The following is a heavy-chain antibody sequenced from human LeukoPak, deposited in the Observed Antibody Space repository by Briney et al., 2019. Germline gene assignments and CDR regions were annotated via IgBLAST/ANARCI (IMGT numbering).Heavy chain of an antibody. CDR3: ARFRVYGDYSIYYYMDV. J-gene: IGHJ6*03. V-gene: IGHV3-20*04. D-gene: IGHD4-17*01. CDR2: INWNAGST. CDR1: GFTFDDYG. Sequence: PGGSLRLSCAASGFTFDDYGMSWVRQAPGKGLEWVSGINWNAGSTGYADSVKGRFTISRDNAKNSLYLQMNSLRAEDTALYYCARFRVYGDYSIYYYMDVWGKGTTVTVSS.